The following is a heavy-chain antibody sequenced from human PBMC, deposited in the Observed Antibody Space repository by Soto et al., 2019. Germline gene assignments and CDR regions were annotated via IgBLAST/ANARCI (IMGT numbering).Heavy chain of an antibody. CDR3: ARDPRQPLNFEYSSSGFDY. V-gene: IGHV4-4*02. CDR2: IYHSGST. D-gene: IGHD6-6*01. Sequence: PSETLSLTCAVSGGSISSSNWWSWVRQPPGKGLEWIGEIYHSGSTNYNPSLKSRVTISVDKSKNQFSLKLSSVTAADTAVYYCARDPRQPLNFEYSSSGFDYWGQGTLVTVS. CDR1: GGSISSSNW. J-gene: IGHJ4*02.